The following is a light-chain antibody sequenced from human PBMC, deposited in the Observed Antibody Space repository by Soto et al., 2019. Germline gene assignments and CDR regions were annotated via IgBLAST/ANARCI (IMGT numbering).Light chain of an antibody. Sequence: QSALTQPASVSGSPGQSITIACTGTGSDVGSYNLVSWYQQHPGKAPKDTIYGGSKRPPGVSNRFSGAKSGNRASLTIAGLQAEDEADYYCCSYACSSTFVVFGGGTKLAVL. CDR2: GGS. CDR3: CSYACSSTFVV. J-gene: IGLJ2*01. CDR1: GSDVGSYNL. V-gene: IGLV2-23*03.